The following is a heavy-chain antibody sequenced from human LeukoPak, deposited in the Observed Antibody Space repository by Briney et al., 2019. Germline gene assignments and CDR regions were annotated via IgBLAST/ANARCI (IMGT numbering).Heavy chain of an antibody. V-gene: IGHV3-30*02. Sequence: GGSLRLSCAASGFTFNNFGMHWVRQAPGKGLEWVTFIQYNGNNKYYADSVKGRFTISRDNSENTLYLQMNSLRAEDTAVYYCAKDNRDYYIDYWGQGTLVTVPS. CDR3: AKDNRDYYIDY. D-gene: IGHD3-10*01. J-gene: IGHJ4*02. CDR1: GFTFNNFG. CDR2: IQYNGNNK.